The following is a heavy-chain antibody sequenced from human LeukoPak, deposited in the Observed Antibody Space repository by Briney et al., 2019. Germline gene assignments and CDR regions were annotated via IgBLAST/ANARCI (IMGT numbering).Heavy chain of an antibody. Sequence: PSETLSLTCTVSGGSISSYYWSWIRQPPGKGLEWIGYIYYSGSTNYNPSLKSRVTISGDTSKNQFSLKLSSVTAADTAVYYCARDGGIYCSGGSCYYGWYFDLWGRGTLVTVSS. D-gene: IGHD2-15*01. CDR2: IYYSGST. CDR3: ARDGGIYCSGGSCYYGWYFDL. CDR1: GGSISSYY. J-gene: IGHJ2*01. V-gene: IGHV4-59*01.